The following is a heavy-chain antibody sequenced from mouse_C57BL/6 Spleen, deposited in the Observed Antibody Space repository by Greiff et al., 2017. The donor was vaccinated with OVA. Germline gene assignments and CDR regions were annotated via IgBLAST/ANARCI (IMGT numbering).Heavy chain of an antibody. D-gene: IGHD2-5*01. CDR1: GYTFTSYW. J-gene: IGHJ4*01. CDR2: IHPNSGST. Sequence: QVQLKQPGAELVKPGASVKLSCKASGYTFTSYWMHWVKQRPGQGLEWIGMIHPNSGSTNYNEKFKSKATLTVDKSSSTAYMQLSSLTSEDSAVYDGAGSNYPYYYAMDYWGQGTSVTGAS. V-gene: IGHV1-64*01. CDR3: AGSNYPYYYAMDY.